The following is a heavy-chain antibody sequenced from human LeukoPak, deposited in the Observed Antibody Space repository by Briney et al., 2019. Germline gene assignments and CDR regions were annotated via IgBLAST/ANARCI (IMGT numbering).Heavy chain of an antibody. CDR3: AREVVGTTSEFDY. CDR2: ISSSGSTT. CDR1: GFTFSSYE. J-gene: IGHJ4*02. V-gene: IGHV3-48*03. Sequence: QPGGSLRLSCAASGFTFSSYEIDWVRQAPGKGLEWISYISSSGSTTYYADSVKGRFTISRDNAKNSLYLQMYSLRAEDTAVYYCAREVVGTTSEFDYWGQGTLVTVSS. D-gene: IGHD1-26*01.